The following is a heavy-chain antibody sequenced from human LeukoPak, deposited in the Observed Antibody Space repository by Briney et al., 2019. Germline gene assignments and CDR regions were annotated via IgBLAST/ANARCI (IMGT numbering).Heavy chain of an antibody. V-gene: IGHV3-74*01. CDR3: ATAIAVAGRDY. CDR2: INSDGSST. D-gene: IGHD6-19*01. Sequence: PGGSLRLSCAASGFTFSSDAMHWVRQAPGKGLVWVSRINSDGSSTSYADSVKGRFTISRDNAKNTLYLQMNSLRAEDTAVYYCATAIAVAGRDYWGQGTLVTVSS. J-gene: IGHJ4*02. CDR1: GFTFSSDA.